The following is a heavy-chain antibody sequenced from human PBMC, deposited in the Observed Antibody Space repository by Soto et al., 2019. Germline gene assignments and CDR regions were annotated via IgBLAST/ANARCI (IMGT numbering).Heavy chain of an antibody. D-gene: IGHD3-3*01. CDR3: ARNYDFWSGYYSYYGMDV. CDR1: GYTFTSYY. CDR2: INPSGGST. Sequence: ASVKVSCKASGYTFTSYYMHWVRQAPGQGLEWMGIINPSGGSTSYAQKFQGRVTMTRDTSTSTVYMELSSLRSEDTAVYYCARNYDFWSGYYSYYGMDVWGQGTTVTVS. V-gene: IGHV1-46*01. J-gene: IGHJ6*02.